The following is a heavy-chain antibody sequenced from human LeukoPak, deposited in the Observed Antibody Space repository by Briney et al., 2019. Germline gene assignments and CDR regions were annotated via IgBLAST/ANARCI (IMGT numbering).Heavy chain of an antibody. D-gene: IGHD5-18*01. CDR1: GYTFTSYG. Sequence: GASVKVSCKASGYTFTSYGISWVRQAPGQGLEWMGWISAYNGNTNYAQKLQGRVTMTTDTSTNTAYMELRSLRSDDTAVYYCARDRDVETAMGPRHFDYWGQGTLVTVSS. CDR2: ISAYNGNT. CDR3: ARDRDVETAMGPRHFDY. J-gene: IGHJ4*02. V-gene: IGHV1-18*01.